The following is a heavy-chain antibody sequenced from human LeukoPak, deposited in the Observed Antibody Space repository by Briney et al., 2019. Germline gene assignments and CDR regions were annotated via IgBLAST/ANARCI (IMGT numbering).Heavy chain of an antibody. CDR1: GFTFDEYV. CDR3: ARTVRSSGWYGDY. CDR2: INWNGGST. J-gene: IGHJ4*02. Sequence: GGSLRLSCAASGFTFDEYVMSWVRQAPGKGLEWVSGINWNGGSTGYADSVKGRFTISRDNAKNSLFLQMNSLRAEDTALYYCARTVRSSGWYGDYWGQGTLVTVSS. D-gene: IGHD6-19*01. V-gene: IGHV3-20*04.